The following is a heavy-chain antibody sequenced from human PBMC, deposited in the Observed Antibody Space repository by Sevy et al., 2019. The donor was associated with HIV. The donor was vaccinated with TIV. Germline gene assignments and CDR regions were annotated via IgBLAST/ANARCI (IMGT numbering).Heavy chain of an antibody. D-gene: IGHD3-22*01. V-gene: IGHV3-7*01. Sequence: GGSLRLSCAASGFTFSRYWMSWVRQTPGKGLEWVANIKQDGSEKYYVDSVKGRLTISRDNAKNSLYLQMNSLRAEEAAVYYCARVRDESSGYHLDYWGQGTLVTVSS. CDR1: GFTFSRYW. CDR3: ARVRDESSGYHLDY. CDR2: IKQDGSEK. J-gene: IGHJ4*02.